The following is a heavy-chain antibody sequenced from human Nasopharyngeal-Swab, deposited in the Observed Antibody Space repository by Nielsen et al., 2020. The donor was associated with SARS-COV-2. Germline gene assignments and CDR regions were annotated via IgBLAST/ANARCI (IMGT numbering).Heavy chain of an antibody. CDR3: ANSDYYYYYMDV. CDR1: GFTFSNYG. J-gene: IGHJ6*03. D-gene: IGHD6-19*01. CDR2: ISYDGSNK. Sequence: GESLKISCAASGFTFSNYGMHWVRQAPGKGLEWVAVISYDGSNKYYADSVKGRFTISRHNSKNTLYLQMNSLRAEDTAVYYCANSDYYYYYMDVWGKGTTVTVSS. V-gene: IGHV3-30*18.